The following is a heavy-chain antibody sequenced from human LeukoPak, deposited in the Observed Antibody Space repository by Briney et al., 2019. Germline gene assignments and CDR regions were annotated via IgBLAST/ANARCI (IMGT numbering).Heavy chain of an antibody. J-gene: IGHJ4*02. CDR2: ISGSNGTT. Sequence: GALRLSCAASGFSFSTYAMSWVRQAPGKGLEWVSAISGSNGTTYYADSVKGRFTFSRDIFRNTLYLQLNSLRVEDTALYYCARGFVQTGYSSSSYVHWGQGTLVTVSS. CDR1: GFSFSTYA. V-gene: IGHV3-23*01. D-gene: IGHD6-13*01. CDR3: ARGFVQTGYSSSSYVH.